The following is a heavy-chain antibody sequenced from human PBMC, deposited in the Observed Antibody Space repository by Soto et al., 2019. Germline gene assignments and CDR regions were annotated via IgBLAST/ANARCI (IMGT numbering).Heavy chain of an antibody. CDR1: GGSFSGYY. V-gene: IGHV4-34*01. CDR2: INHSGST. J-gene: IGHJ4*02. D-gene: IGHD1-1*01. Sequence: QVQLQQWGAGLLKPSETLSLTCAVYGGSFSGYYWSWIRQPPGKGLEWIGEINHSGSTNYNPSLTGRVTISVDTSKNQFSLKLSSVTAADTAVYYCARGQILRRTLALDYWGQGTLVTVSS. CDR3: ARGQILRRTLALDY.